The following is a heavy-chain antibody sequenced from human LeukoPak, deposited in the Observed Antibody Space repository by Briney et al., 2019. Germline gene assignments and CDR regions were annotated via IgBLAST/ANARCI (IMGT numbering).Heavy chain of an antibody. Sequence: SQTLSLTCAISGDSVSSNSAAWNWIRQSPSRGLEWLGKTYYRSKWYNDYSISVKSRITINPDTSKNQFSLQLNSVTPEDTAVYFCAREANDNSYGSANLYAFDIWGQGTMVTVSS. CDR3: AREANDNSYGSANLYAFDI. D-gene: IGHD5-18*01. J-gene: IGHJ3*02. CDR1: GDSVSSNSAA. CDR2: TYYRSKWYN. V-gene: IGHV6-1*01.